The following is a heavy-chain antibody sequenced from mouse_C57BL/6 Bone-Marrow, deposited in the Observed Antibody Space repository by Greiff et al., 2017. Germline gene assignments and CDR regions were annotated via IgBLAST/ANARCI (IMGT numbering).Heavy chain of an antibody. V-gene: IGHV1-69*01. CDR3: AWDYGYVFVDY. CDR1: GYTFTSYW. Sequence: VQLQQPGAELVMPGASVKLSCKASGYTFTSYWMHWVKQRPGQGLEWIGEIDPSDSYTNYNQKFKGKSTLTVDKSSSTAYMQLSSLTSQGAAVYCCAWDYGYVFVDYWGQGTTLTVSS. D-gene: IGHD2-2*01. J-gene: IGHJ2*01. CDR2: IDPSDSYT.